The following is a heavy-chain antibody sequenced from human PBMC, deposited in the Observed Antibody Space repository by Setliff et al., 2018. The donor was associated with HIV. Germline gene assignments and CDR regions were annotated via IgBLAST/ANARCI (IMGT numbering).Heavy chain of an antibody. J-gene: IGHJ4*02. D-gene: IGHD3-22*01. Sequence: GGSLRLSCAASGFILSRYGMHWVRHAPGKGLEWVAVMWYDATNRNYADSVKGRFTISRDNSKNTVYLQMNDLRVADTAIYYCARLAHPRAHQDSTGVFDYWGQGALVTVSS. CDR3: ARLAHPRAHQDSTGVFDY. CDR2: MWYDATNR. CDR1: GFILSRYG. V-gene: IGHV3-33*01.